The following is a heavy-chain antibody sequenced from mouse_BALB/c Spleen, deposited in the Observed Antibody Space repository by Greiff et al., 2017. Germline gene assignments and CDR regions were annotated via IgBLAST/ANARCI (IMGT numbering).Heavy chain of an antibody. J-gene: IGHJ2*01. Sequence: EVKLEESGPDLVKPSHSLSLTCTVTGYSITSGYSWHWIRQFPGNKLEWMGYIHYSGSTNYNPSLKRRISITRDTSKNQFFLQLNSVTTEDTATYYSARGEDGGFDYWGQGTTLTVSS. V-gene: IGHV3-1*02. CDR2: IHYSGST. CDR1: GYSITSGYS. CDR3: ARGEDGGFDY. D-gene: IGHD2-13*01.